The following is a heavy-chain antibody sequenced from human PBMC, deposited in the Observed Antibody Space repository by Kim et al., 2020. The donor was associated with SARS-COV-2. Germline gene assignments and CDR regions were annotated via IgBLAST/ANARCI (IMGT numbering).Heavy chain of an antibody. V-gene: IGHV3-30*04. CDR3: ARGVKGNYYYGMDV. CDR1: GFTFSRYA. D-gene: IGHD3-22*01. CDR2: ISDDGSNK. Sequence: GGSLRLSCAASGFTFSRYAMHWVRQAPGKGLEWVAVISDDGSNKYYADSVKGGFTSSRENTKNTLYLQMNSLRAEDTAVYYCARGVKGNYYYGMDVWGQG. J-gene: IGHJ6*02.